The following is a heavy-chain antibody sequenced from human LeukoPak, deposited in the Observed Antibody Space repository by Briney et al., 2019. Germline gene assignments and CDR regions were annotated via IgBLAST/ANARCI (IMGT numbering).Heavy chain of an antibody. CDR1: GGSISSYY. V-gene: IGHV4-59*01. CDR3: ARGLQDIVVVPAATGNWFDP. J-gene: IGHJ5*02. D-gene: IGHD2-2*01. CDR2: IYYSGST. Sequence: SETLSLTCTASGGSISSYYWSWIRQPPGKGLEWIGYIYYSGSTNYNPSLKSRVTISVDTSKNQFSLKLSSVTAADTAVYYCARGLQDIVVVPAATGNWFDPWGQGTLVTVSS.